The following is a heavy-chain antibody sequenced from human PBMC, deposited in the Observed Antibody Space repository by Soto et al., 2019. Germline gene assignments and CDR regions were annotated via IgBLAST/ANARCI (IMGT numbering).Heavy chain of an antibody. CDR2: ISAYNGNT. CDR3: ARAGPQYSSSSIWSWFDP. V-gene: IGHV1-18*01. CDR1: GFTFASCV. J-gene: IGHJ5*02. Sequence: GASVKVSCKTSGFTFASCVMRWVRQASGQRLEWMGWISAYNGNTNYAQKLQGRVTMTTDTSTSTAYMELRSLRSDDTAVYYCARAGPQYSSSSIWSWFDPWGQGTLVTVSS. D-gene: IGHD6-6*01.